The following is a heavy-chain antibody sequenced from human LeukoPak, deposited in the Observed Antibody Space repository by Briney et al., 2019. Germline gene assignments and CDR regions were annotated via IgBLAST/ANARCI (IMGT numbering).Heavy chain of an antibody. J-gene: IGHJ4*02. V-gene: IGHV1-24*01. CDR1: GYTLTELS. D-gene: IGHD4-17*01. CDR3: ATDFAAAYGGYFDY. Sequence: ASVKVSCKVSGYTLTELSMHWVRQAPGKGLEWMGGFDPEDGETIYAQKFQGRVTMTEDTSTDTAYMELSSLRSVDTAVYYCATDFAAAYGGYFDYWGQGTLVTVSS. CDR2: FDPEDGET.